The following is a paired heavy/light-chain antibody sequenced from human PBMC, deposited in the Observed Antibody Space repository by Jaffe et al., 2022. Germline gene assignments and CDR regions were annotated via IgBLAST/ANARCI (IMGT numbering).Light chain of an antibody. Sequence: DVQLTQSPSSLSASVGHRVSITCQASEDISNYINWLQQKPGKAPKLLIYDAVILHTGVSSRFSASASGTDFTLNISSVQPEDAATYYCQHYGDLPITFGQGTRLDIK. J-gene: IGKJ5*01. CDR1: EDISNY. CDR2: DAV. CDR3: QHYGDLPIT. V-gene: IGKV1-33*01.
Heavy chain of an antibody. D-gene: IGHD6-19*01. CDR2: IKSKPFAETR. V-gene: IGHV3-49*04. J-gene: IGHJ4*02. CDR3: VRERNPSGWYDFDY. CDR1: GFHFDDYA. Sequence: EVQLVESGGGLVQPGRSLRLSCSGSGFHFDDYAITWVRQAPGKGLEWVGLIKSKPFAETREYAASVIGRFTISRDDSRDIAYLQMDSLKTEDTAVYYCVRERNPSGWYDFDYWGQGTLVVVSS.